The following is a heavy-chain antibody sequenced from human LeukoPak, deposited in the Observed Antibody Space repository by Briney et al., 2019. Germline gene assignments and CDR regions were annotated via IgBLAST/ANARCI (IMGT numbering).Heavy chain of an antibody. Sequence: SETLSLTCAISGGSISSSNWWSWVRQPPGKGLEWIGEIYHSGSTNYNPSLKSRVTISVDKSKNQFSLKLSSVTAADTAVYYCARVDYSNSLFDYWGQGTLVTVSS. CDR3: ARVDYSNSLFDY. V-gene: IGHV4-4*02. D-gene: IGHD4-11*01. CDR2: IYHSGST. J-gene: IGHJ4*02. CDR1: GGSISSSNW.